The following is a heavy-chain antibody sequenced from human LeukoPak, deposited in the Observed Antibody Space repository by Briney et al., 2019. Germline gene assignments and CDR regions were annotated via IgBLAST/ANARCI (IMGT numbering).Heavy chain of an antibody. CDR2: INYSGST. V-gene: IGHV4-39*07. J-gene: IGHJ6*03. CDR1: GGSISSSSYY. CDR3: AGYPGYCSGGSCSNYYYYMDV. Sequence: SETLSLTCTVSGGSISSSSYYWGWIRQPPGKGLEWIGSINYSGSTYYNPSLKSRVTISVDTSKNQFSLKLSSVTAADTAVYYCAGYPGYCSGGSCSNYYYYMDVWGKGTTVTVSS. D-gene: IGHD2-15*01.